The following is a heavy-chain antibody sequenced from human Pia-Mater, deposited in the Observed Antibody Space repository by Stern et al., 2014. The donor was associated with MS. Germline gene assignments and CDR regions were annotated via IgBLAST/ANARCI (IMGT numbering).Heavy chain of an antibody. J-gene: IGHJ4*02. CDR3: AADTRAMTVFY. D-gene: IGHD2-21*02. Sequence: EVQLVESGGGLVQPGGSLRLSCAASGLTLSSYWMSWVRQAPGKGLEWVANIKQDGSEKYYVDSVKGRFTISRDNAKNSLSLQMNSLRAEDTAVYYCAADTRAMTVFYWGQGTLVTVSS. CDR1: GLTLSSYW. CDR2: IKQDGSEK. V-gene: IGHV3-7*01.